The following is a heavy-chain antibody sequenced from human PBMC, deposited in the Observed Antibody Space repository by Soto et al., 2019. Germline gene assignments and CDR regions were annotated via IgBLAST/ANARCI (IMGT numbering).Heavy chain of an antibody. Sequence: QVQLVQSGAEVKKPGASVKVSCKASGYTFTSYGISWVRQAPGQGLEWMGWISAYNGNTNYAQKLQGRVTMTTDTPTSTAYMERRRLRSDDTAVYYCARDDRSSGYYYWGQGTLVTVSS. CDR3: ARDDRSSGYYY. D-gene: IGHD3-22*01. V-gene: IGHV1-18*01. CDR2: ISAYNGNT. CDR1: GYTFTSYG. J-gene: IGHJ4*02.